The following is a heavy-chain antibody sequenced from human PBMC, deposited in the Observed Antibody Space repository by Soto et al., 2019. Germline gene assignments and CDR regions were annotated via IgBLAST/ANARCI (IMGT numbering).Heavy chain of an antibody. CDR3: ARDGGAY. V-gene: IGHV3-30-3*01. CDR1: GFTFSSYA. CDR2: MSYDGSNT. D-gene: IGHD3-16*01. Sequence: QVQLVESGGGVVQPGRSLRLSCAASGFTFSSYAMHWVRRAPGKGLEWMSVMSYDGSNTYYADSVKGRFTISRDNSKNTLYLQLNSLRPEDTALYYCARDGGAYWGQGTLVIVSS. J-gene: IGHJ4*02.